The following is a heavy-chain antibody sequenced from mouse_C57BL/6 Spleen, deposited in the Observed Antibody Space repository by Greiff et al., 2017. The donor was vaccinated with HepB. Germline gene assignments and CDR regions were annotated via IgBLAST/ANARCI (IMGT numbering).Heavy chain of an antibody. D-gene: IGHD2-4*01. J-gene: IGHJ3*01. CDR3: AGSYDYSFPY. Sequence: QVQLKESGAELARPGASVKLSCKASGYTFTSYGISWVKQRTGQGLEWIGEIYPRSGNTYYNEKFKGKATLTADKSSSTAYMELRSLTSEDSAVYFCAGSYDYSFPYWGQGTLVTVSA. V-gene: IGHV1-81*01. CDR2: IYPRSGNT. CDR1: GYTFTSYG.